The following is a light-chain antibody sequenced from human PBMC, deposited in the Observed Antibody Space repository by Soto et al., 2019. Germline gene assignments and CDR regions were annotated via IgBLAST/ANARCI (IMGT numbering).Light chain of an antibody. CDR2: GAS. J-gene: IGKJ4*01. V-gene: IGKV3-20*01. Sequence: EIVLTQSPGTLSLSPGERATLSCRASPSVSSSYLAWYQQKPGQAPRLLIYGASSRATGIPDRFSGSVSGTDFTLTISRLEPEDFAVYYCQQYGSSPLTFGGGTKVEIK. CDR1: PSVSSSY. CDR3: QQYGSSPLT.